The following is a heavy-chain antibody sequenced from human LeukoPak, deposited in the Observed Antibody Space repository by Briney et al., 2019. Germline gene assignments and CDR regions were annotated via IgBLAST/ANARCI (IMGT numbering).Heavy chain of an antibody. CDR1: GFTFSSYW. Sequence: GGSLRLSCAASGFTFSSYWMHWVRQAPGKGLVWVSRIHSDGSSTSYADSVRGRFTISRDDAKSTLYLQVNSLRAEDTAVYYCARSGWPYYFDYWGQGTLVTVSS. CDR2: IHSDGSST. CDR3: ARSGWPYYFDY. V-gene: IGHV3-74*01. J-gene: IGHJ4*02. D-gene: IGHD3-22*01.